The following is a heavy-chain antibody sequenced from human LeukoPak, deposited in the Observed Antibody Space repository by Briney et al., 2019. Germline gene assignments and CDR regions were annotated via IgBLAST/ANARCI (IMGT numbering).Heavy chain of an antibody. CDR3: AGGDSYGYRY. J-gene: IGHJ4*02. V-gene: IGHV4-34*01. CDR1: GGSFSGYY. D-gene: IGHD5-18*01. Sequence: SETLSLTCAVYGGSFSGYYWSWIRQPPGKGLEWIGEINHSGSTNYNPSLKSRVTISVDTSKNQFSLKLSSVTAADTAVYCWAGGDSYGYRYWGQGTLVTVSS. CDR2: INHSGST.